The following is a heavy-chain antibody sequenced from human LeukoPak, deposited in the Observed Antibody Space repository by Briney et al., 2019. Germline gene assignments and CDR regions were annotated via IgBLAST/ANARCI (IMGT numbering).Heavy chain of an antibody. CDR1: GFSFSGSA. CDR3: TVPASGGNWFDP. D-gene: IGHD2-2*01. J-gene: IGHJ5*02. V-gene: IGHV3-73*01. Sequence: GGSLTLSCAASGFSFSGSAIHWVRQAPGKGLEWVGRIRGAVYSDAPAYVASVRGRFTISRDDSKSTAYLQMNSLKAEDTAVYYCTVPASGGNWFDPWGPGTLVTVSS. CDR2: IRGAVYSDAP.